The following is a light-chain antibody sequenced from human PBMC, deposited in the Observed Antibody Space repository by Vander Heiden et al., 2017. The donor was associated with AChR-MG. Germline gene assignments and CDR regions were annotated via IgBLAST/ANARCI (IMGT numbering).Light chain of an antibody. J-gene: IGKJ2*01. V-gene: IGKV3-20*01. Sequence: IVLPQSPASLSLSPGERATLSCRASQSVSSSYLAWYQQKPGQAPRLLIYGASSRATGIPDRFSGSGSGTDFTLTISRLEPEDFAVYYCQQYGSSPLYTFGQGTKLEIK. CDR2: GAS. CDR1: QSVSSSY. CDR3: QQYGSSPLYT.